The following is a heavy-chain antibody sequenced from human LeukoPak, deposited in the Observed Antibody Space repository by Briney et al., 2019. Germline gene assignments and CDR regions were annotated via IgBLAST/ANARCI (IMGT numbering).Heavy chain of an antibody. D-gene: IGHD2-2*01. CDR2: IRSKANSYAT. CDR1: GFTFSGSA. J-gene: IGHJ4*02. CDR3: TRPRYCSSTSCSRFDY. V-gene: IGHV3-73*01. Sequence: GGSLRLSCAASGFTFSGSAMHWVRQASGKGLDWVGRIRSKANSYATAYAASVKGRFTISRDDSKNTAYLQMNSLKTEDTAVYYCTRPRYCSSTSCSRFDYWGQGTLVTVSS.